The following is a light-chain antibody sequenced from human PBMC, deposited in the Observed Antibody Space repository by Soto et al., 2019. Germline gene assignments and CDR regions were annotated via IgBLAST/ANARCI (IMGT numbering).Light chain of an antibody. V-gene: IGLV2-8*01. J-gene: IGLJ2*01. CDR2: EVF. CDR3: SSYAGSNNLL. CDR1: RSDIGGYNY. Sequence: QSALTQPPSATGSPGQSVTISCTGTRSDIGGYNYVSWYQQHPGKAPKLIIYEVFKRPSGVPDRFSGSKSGNTASLTVSGLQAEDEADYYCSSYAGSNNLLFGGGTKLTV.